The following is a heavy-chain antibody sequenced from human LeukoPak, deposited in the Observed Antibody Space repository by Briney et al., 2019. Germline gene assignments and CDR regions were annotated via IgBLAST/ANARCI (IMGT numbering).Heavy chain of an antibody. CDR1: GFTFSSYG. D-gene: IGHD4-17*01. Sequence: PGGSLRLSCAASGFTFSSYGMHWVRQAPGKGLVWVAVISYDGSNKYYADSVKGRFTISRDNSKNTLYLQMNSLRAEDTAVYYCAKAGLPATVVEGGFDFWGQGTLVTVSS. V-gene: IGHV3-30*18. J-gene: IGHJ4*02. CDR2: ISYDGSNK. CDR3: AKAGLPATVVEGGFDF.